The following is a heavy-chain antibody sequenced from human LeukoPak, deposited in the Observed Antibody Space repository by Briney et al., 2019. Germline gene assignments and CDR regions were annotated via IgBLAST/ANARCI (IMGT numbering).Heavy chain of an antibody. D-gene: IGHD2-15*01. CDR2: VSYDGSNE. CDR3: ARGGTLPDY. V-gene: IGHV3-30-3*01. Sequence: GRSLRLSCAASGFSFRSYAMHWVRQAPGKGLEWVAAVSYDGSNEYYADSVKGRFTISRDNSKNTLYVQMNSLRAADTAVYYCARGGTLPDYWGQGTLVTVSS. CDR1: GFSFRSYA. J-gene: IGHJ4*02.